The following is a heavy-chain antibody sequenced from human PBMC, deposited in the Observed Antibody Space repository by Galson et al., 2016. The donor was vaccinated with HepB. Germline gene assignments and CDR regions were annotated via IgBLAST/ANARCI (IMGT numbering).Heavy chain of an antibody. D-gene: IGHD3-3*01. V-gene: IGHV4-59*01. CDR2: LYYSGST. Sequence: SETLSLTCTVSGASISSYYWSWIRQSPGKGLEWIAYLYYSGSTNYNPSLKSRVATSVDTSKNQFSLKLTSVTAADTAVYYCARGLYGTVDSWGQGTLVTVSS. CDR3: ARGLYGTVDS. J-gene: IGHJ4*02. CDR1: GASISSYY.